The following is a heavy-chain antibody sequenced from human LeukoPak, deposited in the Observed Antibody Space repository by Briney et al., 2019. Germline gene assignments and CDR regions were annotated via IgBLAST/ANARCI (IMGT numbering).Heavy chain of an antibody. D-gene: IGHD1-26*01. Sequence: GGSLRLSCAASGFTFSSYAMSWVRQAPGKGLEWVSTISGSGGVTYYPDSVRGRFTISRDNSKNMLHLQMDSLRAEDTAIYYCAKWPEGATPKFHYWGQGTLVTVSS. V-gene: IGHV3-23*01. J-gene: IGHJ4*02. CDR2: ISGSGGVT. CDR1: GFTFSSYA. CDR3: AKWPEGATPKFHY.